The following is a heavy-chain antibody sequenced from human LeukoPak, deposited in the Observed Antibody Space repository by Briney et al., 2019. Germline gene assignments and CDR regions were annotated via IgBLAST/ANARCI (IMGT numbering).Heavy chain of an antibody. Sequence: ASVKVSCKASGYTFTNYYIHWVRQAPGQGLEWMGRINPSGDSTNYAQKFQGRVTMTRDTSTSTVYMELSSLRSEDAAVYYCARVPRRSAGAFDIWGQGTMVTVSS. V-gene: IGHV1-46*01. CDR2: INPSGDST. CDR3: ARVPRRSAGAFDI. CDR1: GYTFTNYY. J-gene: IGHJ3*02. D-gene: IGHD6-25*01.